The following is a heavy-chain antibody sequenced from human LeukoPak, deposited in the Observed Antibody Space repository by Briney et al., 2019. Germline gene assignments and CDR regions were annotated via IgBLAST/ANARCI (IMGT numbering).Heavy chain of an antibody. CDR2: ISGSGGST. D-gene: IGHD4-4*01. V-gene: IGHV3-23*01. Sequence: PGGSLRLSCAASGFTFSSYAMSWVRQAPGKGLEWVSAISGSGGSTYHADSAKGRFTISRDNSKNTLYLQMNSLRAEDTAVYYCAKDISTVTTRMFDPWGQGTLVTVSS. CDR3: AKDISTVTTRMFDP. CDR1: GFTFSSYA. J-gene: IGHJ5*02.